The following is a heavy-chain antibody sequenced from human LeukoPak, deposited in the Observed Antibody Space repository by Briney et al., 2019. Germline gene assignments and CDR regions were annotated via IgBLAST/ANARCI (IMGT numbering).Heavy chain of an antibody. CDR3: ARVEPNEYSSGSY. CDR1: GFTFSSYA. V-gene: IGHV3-30*04. D-gene: IGHD6-19*01. Sequence: PGGSLRLSCAASGFTFSSYAMHWVRQAPGKGLEWVAVISYDGSNKYYADSVKGRFTISRDNSKNTLYLQMNSLRAEDTAVYYCARVEPNEYSSGSYWGQGTLVTVSS. J-gene: IGHJ4*02. CDR2: ISYDGSNK.